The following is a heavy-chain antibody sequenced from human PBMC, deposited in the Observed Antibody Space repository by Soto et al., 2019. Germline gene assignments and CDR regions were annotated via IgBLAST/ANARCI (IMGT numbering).Heavy chain of an antibody. D-gene: IGHD2-2*01. CDR2: IYPGDSDT. J-gene: IGHJ5*02. CDR1: GYSFTSYW. CDR3: ARGYCTTTICDPWFDP. Sequence: GESLKISCTGVGYSFTSYWIGWVRQMPGKGPEWMGIIYPGDSDTRYSPSFQGQVTISADKSITTAYLQWSSLKASDTAMYYCARGYCTTTICDPWFDPWGQGTLVTVSS. V-gene: IGHV5-51*01.